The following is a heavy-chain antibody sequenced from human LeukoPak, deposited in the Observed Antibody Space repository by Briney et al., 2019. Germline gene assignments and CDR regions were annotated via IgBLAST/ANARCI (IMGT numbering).Heavy chain of an antibody. J-gene: IGHJ4*02. V-gene: IGHV3-11*01. Sequence: GGSLRLSCAASGFTFSDSGMSWVRQAPGKGLDWLSVISSSGSTIYYADSVKGRFTISRDNAKNSLYLQMNSLRAEDTAVYYCARDGRPRWLQFVRYFDYWGQGTLVTVSS. CDR2: ISSSGSTI. CDR3: ARDGRPRWLQFVRYFDY. D-gene: IGHD5-24*01. CDR1: GFTFSDSG.